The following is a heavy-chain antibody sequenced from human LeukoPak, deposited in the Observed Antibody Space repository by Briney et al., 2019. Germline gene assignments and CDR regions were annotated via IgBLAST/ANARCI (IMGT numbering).Heavy chain of an antibody. D-gene: IGHD3-22*01. J-gene: IGHJ6*02. Sequence: GGSLRLSCAASGFTFSSYWMHWVRQAPGKGLVWVSRINSDGSSTSYADPVKGRFTISRDNSKNTLYLQMNSLRAEDTAVYYCARVLLPLYGMDVWGQGTTVTVSS. CDR1: GFTFSSYW. CDR3: ARVLLPLYGMDV. V-gene: IGHV3-74*01. CDR2: INSDGSST.